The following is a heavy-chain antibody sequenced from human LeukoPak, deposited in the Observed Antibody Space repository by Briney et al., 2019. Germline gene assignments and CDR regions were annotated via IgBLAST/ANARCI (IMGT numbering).Heavy chain of an antibody. CDR1: GGSLSVNY. J-gene: IGHJ4*02. V-gene: IGHV4-34*01. CDR2: GTHDGVT. CDR3: ARGLNILDY. Sequence: SHTLSLTCAVHGGSLSVNYWSWIPHPPRKGPQWIGQGTHDGVTTYNPSLKSRVTISVDTPRNQVSLKVTPLTAADTAVYYCARGLNILDYWGQGTLVTVSS.